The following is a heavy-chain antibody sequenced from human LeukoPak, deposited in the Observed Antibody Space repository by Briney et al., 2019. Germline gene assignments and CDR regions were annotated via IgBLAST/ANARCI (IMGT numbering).Heavy chain of an antibody. D-gene: IGHD3-22*01. Sequence: GSLRLSCAASGFNFNNYGMHWVRQAPGKGLEWVAFIRYDGNNKYYADSVKGRFTISRDNSKNTVYLQMNSLRAEDTAVYYCAKDPPYYYDSSGYGGGAFDIWGQGTMVTVSS. V-gene: IGHV3-30*02. CDR2: IRYDGNNK. J-gene: IGHJ3*02. CDR3: AKDPPYYYDSSGYGGGAFDI. CDR1: GFNFNNYG.